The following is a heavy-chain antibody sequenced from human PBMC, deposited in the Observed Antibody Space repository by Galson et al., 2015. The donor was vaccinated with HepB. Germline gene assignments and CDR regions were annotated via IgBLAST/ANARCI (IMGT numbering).Heavy chain of an antibody. Sequence: SLRLSCAASGFTFSSYGMHWVRQAPGKGLEWVAVIWYDGSNRYYADSVKGRFTISRDNSKNTLYLQMNSLRAEDTAVYYCARDNIAVAGSGYFQHWGQGTLVTVSS. CDR3: ARDNIAVAGSGYFQH. V-gene: IGHV3-33*01. CDR1: GFTFSSYG. D-gene: IGHD6-19*01. CDR2: IWYDGSNR. J-gene: IGHJ1*01.